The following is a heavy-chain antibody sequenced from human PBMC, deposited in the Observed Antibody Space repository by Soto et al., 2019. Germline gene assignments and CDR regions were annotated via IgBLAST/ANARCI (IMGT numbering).Heavy chain of an antibody. J-gene: IGHJ6*03. V-gene: IGHV4-39*01. D-gene: IGHD2-15*01. CDR3: ARRQREFRGYCSGGSCPAYYYYYMDV. CDR1: GGSISSSSYY. Sequence: SETLSLTCTVSGGSISSSSYYWGWIRQPPGKGLEWIGSIYYSGSTYYNPSLKSRVTISVDTSKNQFSLKLSSVTAADTAVYYCARRQREFRGYCSGGSCPAYYYYYMDVWGKGTTVTVSS. CDR2: IYYSGST.